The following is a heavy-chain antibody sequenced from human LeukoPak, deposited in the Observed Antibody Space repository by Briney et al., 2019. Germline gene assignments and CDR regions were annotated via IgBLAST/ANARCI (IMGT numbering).Heavy chain of an antibody. V-gene: IGHV4-39*07. CDR3: ARSICSTPYYYYGMDV. Sequence: SETLSLTCTVSGGSISSSSYYWGWIRQPPGKGLEWIGSIYYSGSTYYNPSLKSRVTISVDTSKNQFSLKLSSVTAADTAVYYCARSICSTPYYYYGMDVWGQGTTVTVSS. CDR2: IYYSGST. D-gene: IGHD2-15*01. J-gene: IGHJ6*02. CDR1: GGSISSSSYY.